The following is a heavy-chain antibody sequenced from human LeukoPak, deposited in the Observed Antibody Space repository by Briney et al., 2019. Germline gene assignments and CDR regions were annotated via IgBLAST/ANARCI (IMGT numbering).Heavy chain of an antibody. CDR2: IYYSGST. Sequence: SETLSLTCTVSGGSISSYYWGWIRQPPGKGLEWIGSIYYSGSTYYNPSLKSRVTISVDTSKNQFSLKLSSVTAADTAVYYCARHSQTYSSGWYGYWGQGTLVTVSS. V-gene: IGHV4-39*01. J-gene: IGHJ4*02. D-gene: IGHD6-19*01. CDR3: ARHSQTYSSGWYGY. CDR1: GGSISSYY.